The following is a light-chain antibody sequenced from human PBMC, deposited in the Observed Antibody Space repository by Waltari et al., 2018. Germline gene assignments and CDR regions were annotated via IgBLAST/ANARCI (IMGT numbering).Light chain of an antibody. CDR3: QSYDSSLSGSVV. V-gene: IGLV1-40*01. CDR2: GNS. J-gene: IGLJ2*01. Sequence: QSVLPQPPSVSGAPGQRVTLSCTGRSSNIGAGHDVHWYQQLPGTAPKLLIYGNSNRPSGVPDRFSGSKSGTSASLAITGLQAEDEADYYCQSYDSSLSGSVVFGGGTKLTVL. CDR1: SSNIGAGHD.